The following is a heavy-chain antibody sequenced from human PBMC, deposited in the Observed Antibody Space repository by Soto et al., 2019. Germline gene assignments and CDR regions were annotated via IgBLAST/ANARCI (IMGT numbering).Heavy chain of an antibody. J-gene: IGHJ5*02. Sequence: SETLSLTCTVSGGSISSGDYYWSWIRQPPGKGLEWIGYIYYSGSTYYNPSLKSRVTISVDTSKNQFSLKLSSVTAADTAVYYCARARVEVPAAMLLYNWFDPWGQGTLVTSPQ. V-gene: IGHV4-30-4*01. CDR1: GGSISSGDYY. CDR2: IYYSGST. CDR3: ARARVEVPAAMLLYNWFDP. D-gene: IGHD2-2*01.